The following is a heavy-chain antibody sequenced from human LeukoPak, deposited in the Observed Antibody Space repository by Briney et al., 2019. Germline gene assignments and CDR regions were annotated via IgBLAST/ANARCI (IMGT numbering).Heavy chain of an antibody. CDR2: IKSKTDGGTT. D-gene: IGHD3-9*01. V-gene: IGHV3-15*01. J-gene: IGHJ4*02. Sequence: GGSLRLSCAASGFTFSNAWMSWVRQAPGKGLEWVGRIKSKTDGGTTDYAAPVKGRFTISRDDSKNTLYLQMNSLKTEDTAVYYCTTGRYYDILTGDYWGQGTLVTVSS. CDR3: TTGRYYDILTGDY. CDR1: GFTFSNAW.